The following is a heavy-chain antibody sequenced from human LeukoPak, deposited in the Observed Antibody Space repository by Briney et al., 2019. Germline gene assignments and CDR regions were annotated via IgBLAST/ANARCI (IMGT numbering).Heavy chain of an antibody. Sequence: SETLSLTCTVSGGSISGYYWSWIRQPSGKGLEWIGYIYYSGSTNYNPSLMSRVTISLDTSKNQFSLKLGSLTAADTAVYYCARGPTYGDYSEGVFDIWGQGTMVTVSS. V-gene: IGHV4-59*01. D-gene: IGHD4-17*01. CDR3: ARGPTYGDYSEGVFDI. CDR2: IYYSGST. CDR1: GGSISGYY. J-gene: IGHJ3*02.